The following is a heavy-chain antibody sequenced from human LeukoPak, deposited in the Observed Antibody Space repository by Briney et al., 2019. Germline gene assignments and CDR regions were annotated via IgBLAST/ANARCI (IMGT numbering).Heavy chain of an antibody. D-gene: IGHD2-21*02. CDR3: ARGVRVTLDY. CDR2: INHSGST. CDR1: GGSFGGYY. Sequence: SETLSLTCAVYGGSFGGYYWSWIRQPPGKGLEWIGEINHSGSTNYNPSLKSRVTISVDTSKNQFSLKLSSVTAADTAVYCCARGVRVTLDYWGEGTLVTVSS. V-gene: IGHV4-34*01. J-gene: IGHJ4*02.